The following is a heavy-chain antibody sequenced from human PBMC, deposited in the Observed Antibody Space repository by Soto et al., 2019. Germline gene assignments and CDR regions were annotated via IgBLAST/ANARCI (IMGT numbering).Heavy chain of an antibody. V-gene: IGHV4-31*03. J-gene: IGHJ5*02. CDR2: IYYSGST. D-gene: IGHD2-2*01. CDR1: GGSISSGGYY. CDR3: ARVWCSSTSCYPNWFDP. Sequence: SETLSLTCTVSGGSISSGGYYWSWIRQHPGKGLEWIGYIYYSGSTYYNPSLKSRVTISVDTSKNQFSLKLSSVTAADTAVYYCARVWCSSTSCYPNWFDPWGQGTLVTVSS.